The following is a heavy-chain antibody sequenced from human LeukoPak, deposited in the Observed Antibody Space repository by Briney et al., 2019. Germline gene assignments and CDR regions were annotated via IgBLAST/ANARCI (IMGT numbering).Heavy chain of an antibody. CDR2: IWYDGSNK. CDR3: ARDGGQQWELLSFDY. Sequence: GRSLRLSCAASGFTFSSYGMHWVRQAPGKGLERVAVIWYDGSNKYYADSVKGRFTISRDNSKNTLYLQMNSLRAEDTAVYYCARDGGQQWELLSFDYWGQGTLVTVSS. CDR1: GFTFSSYG. J-gene: IGHJ4*02. V-gene: IGHV3-33*01. D-gene: IGHD1-26*01.